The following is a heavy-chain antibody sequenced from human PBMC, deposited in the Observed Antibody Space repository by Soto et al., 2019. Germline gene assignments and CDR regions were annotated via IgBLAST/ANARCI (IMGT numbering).Heavy chain of an antibody. CDR2: VYHSGST. J-gene: IGHJ4*02. CDR3: ARYPSGSSYFDF. D-gene: IGHD3-10*01. V-gene: IGHV4-4*02. Sequence: LSLTCAVSSGSISSPNWWSWVRQPPGKGLEWIGEVYHSGSTNYNPSLKSRVTMSVDKSKNQFSLNLSSVTAADTAVYYCARYPSGSSYFDFWGQGTLVTVSS. CDR1: SGSISSPNW.